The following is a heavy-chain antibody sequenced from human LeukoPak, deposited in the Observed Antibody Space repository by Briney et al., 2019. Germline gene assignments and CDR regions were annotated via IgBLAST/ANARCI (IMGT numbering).Heavy chain of an antibody. CDR1: GYTFTSYG. D-gene: IGHD6-19*01. CDR3: ARVNVSGPYYNYYGMDV. J-gene: IGHJ6*02. Sequence: ASVKVSCKASGYTFTSYGISWVRQAPGQGLEWMGWISAYNGNTNYAQKLQGRVTMTTDTSTSTAYMELRSPRSDDTAVYYCARVNVSGPYYNYYGMDVWGQGTTVTVSS. V-gene: IGHV1-18*01. CDR2: ISAYNGNT.